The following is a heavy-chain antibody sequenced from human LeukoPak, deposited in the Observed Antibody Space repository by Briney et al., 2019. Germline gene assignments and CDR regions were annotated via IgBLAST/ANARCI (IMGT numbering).Heavy chain of an antibody. CDR2: IFWDDDK. D-gene: IGHD5/OR15-5a*01. Sequence: SGPTLVKPTQTLTLTCTFSGFSLSTSGVSMGWFRQPPGKALEWLALIFWDDDKRYSPSLKSRLTITKDTSKNQVVLTMTNMDPVDTGTYFCARGRVTASTTGYDFDYWGQGSLVTVSS. CDR3: ARGRVTASTTGYDFDY. V-gene: IGHV2-5*02. CDR1: GFSLSTSGVS. J-gene: IGHJ4*02.